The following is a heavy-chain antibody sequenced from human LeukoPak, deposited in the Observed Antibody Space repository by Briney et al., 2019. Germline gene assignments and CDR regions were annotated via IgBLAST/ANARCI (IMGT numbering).Heavy chain of an antibody. CDR1: GGFSSSSSNY. CDR3: ARLSSSHLPDY. V-gene: IGHV4-39*01. D-gene: IGHD6-13*01. Sequence: PSETLSLTCTVSGGFSSSSSNYWRWLRQPPGQVLEWIGTMSYSGSTYYNPSLKSRVTMSVDTSKTRVSLRLSSVTAADTAVYYCARLSSSHLPDYWGQGILVTVSS. CDR2: MSYSGST. J-gene: IGHJ4*02.